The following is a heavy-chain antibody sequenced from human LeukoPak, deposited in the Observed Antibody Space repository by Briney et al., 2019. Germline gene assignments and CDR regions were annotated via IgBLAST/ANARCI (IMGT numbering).Heavy chain of an antibody. D-gene: IGHD3-10*01. V-gene: IGHV4-39*01. CDR3: AETMVRGVNFDY. CDR2: IYYSGST. CDR1: GGSLSSSSYY. J-gene: IGHJ4*02. Sequence: PSETLSLTCTVSGGSLSSSSYYWVWIRQPPGKGLEWIGSIYYSGSTYYNPSLKSRVTISVDASKNQFSLKLSSVTAADTAVYYCAETMVRGVNFDYWGQGTLVTVSS.